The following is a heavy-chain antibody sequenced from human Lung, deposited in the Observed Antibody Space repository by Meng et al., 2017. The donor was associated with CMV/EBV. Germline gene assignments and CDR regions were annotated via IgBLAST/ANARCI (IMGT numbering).Heavy chain of an antibody. D-gene: IGHD3-3*01. CDR3: ARGRDFWSGSGGMDV. CDR2: IIPIFGTA. CDR1: GGTFSSYA. J-gene: IGHJ6*02. V-gene: IGHV1-69*05. Sequence: SVKVSCKASGGTFSSYAISWVRQAPGQGLEWMGGIIPIFGTANYAQKFQGRVTITTDESTSTAYMELSSLRSEDTAVYYWARGRDFWSGSGGMDVWGRGTTVTVSS.